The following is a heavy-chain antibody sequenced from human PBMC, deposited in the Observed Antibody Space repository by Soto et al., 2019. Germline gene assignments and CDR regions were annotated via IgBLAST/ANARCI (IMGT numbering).Heavy chain of an antibody. CDR3: ARDEDCSSTSCYYYGMDV. J-gene: IGHJ6*02. CDR2: INPNSGGT. Sequence: ASVKVSCKASGYTFTGYYMHWLRQAPGQGLEWMGWINPNSGGTNYAQKFQGRVTMTRDTSISTAYMELSRLRSDDTAVYYCARDEDCSSTSCYYYGMDVWGQGTTVTVSS. CDR1: GYTFTGYY. V-gene: IGHV1-2*02. D-gene: IGHD2-2*01.